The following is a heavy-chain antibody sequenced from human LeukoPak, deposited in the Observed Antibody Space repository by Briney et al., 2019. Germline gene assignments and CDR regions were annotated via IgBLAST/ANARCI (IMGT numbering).Heavy chain of an antibody. Sequence: SETLSLTCAVSDDSISSTNWWHWVRQPPGKGLEWIGEIYHTGSTNYNPSLKSRVTISVDTSKNRFSLKLSSVTAADTAVYYCARLDCSSTSCYAFDYWGQGTLVTVSS. V-gene: IGHV4-4*02. D-gene: IGHD2-2*01. CDR2: IYHTGST. CDR3: ARLDCSSTSCYAFDY. CDR1: DDSISSTNW. J-gene: IGHJ4*02.